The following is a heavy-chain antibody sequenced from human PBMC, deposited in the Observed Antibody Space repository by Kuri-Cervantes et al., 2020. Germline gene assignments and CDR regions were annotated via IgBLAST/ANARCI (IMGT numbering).Heavy chain of an antibody. J-gene: IGHJ4*02. D-gene: IGHD3-10*01. V-gene: IGHV4-39*01. CDR2: IYYSGST. CDR3: ARSKGDITMVRGVNFDY. CDR1: GGSVSSTSYY. Sequence: ESLKISCTVSGGSVSSTSYYWNWVRQPPGKGLEWIGSIYYSGSTYYKPSLKSRVTISVDTSKNQFSLKLRSVTAADTAVYYCARSKGDITMVRGVNFDYWGQGTLVTVSS.